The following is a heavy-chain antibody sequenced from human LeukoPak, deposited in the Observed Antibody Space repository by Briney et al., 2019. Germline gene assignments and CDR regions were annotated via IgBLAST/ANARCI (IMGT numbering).Heavy chain of an antibody. Sequence: GGSLRLSCTASGFTFGDYAMTWIRQAPGKGLEWVGFIRSEVYGGTPEYAASVKGRFTISRDDSKGIDYLQMNSLRPEDTAVYYCTRDQTPYYWGQGTLVTVSS. J-gene: IGHJ4*02. CDR2: IRSEVYGGTP. V-gene: IGHV3-49*03. CDR1: GFTFGDYA. CDR3: TRDQTPYY.